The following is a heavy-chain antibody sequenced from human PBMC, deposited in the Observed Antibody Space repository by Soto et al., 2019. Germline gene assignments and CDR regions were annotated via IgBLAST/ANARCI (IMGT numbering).Heavy chain of an antibody. J-gene: IGHJ5*01. CDR2: IYYSGNT. CDR1: GGSFSSYY. CDR3: GRVKDFCSGYYPRYNWFDS. V-gene: IGHV4-59*01. Sequence: PSETLSPTCAAYGGSFSSYYWSWIRQSPGKGLEWIGYIYYSGNTNYKPSLKSRVTISVDTSKNQFSLKPSSVTAADTAGYYCGRVKDFCSGYYPRYNWFDSWGQGTLVTVSS. D-gene: IGHD3-3*01.